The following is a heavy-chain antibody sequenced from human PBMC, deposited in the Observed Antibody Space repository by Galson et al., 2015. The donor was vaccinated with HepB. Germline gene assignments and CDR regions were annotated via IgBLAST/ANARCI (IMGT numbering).Heavy chain of an antibody. D-gene: IGHD1-1*01. CDR3: ARSGEERRGYNWFDP. CDR2: FDPEDGET. V-gene: IGHV1-24*01. J-gene: IGHJ5*02. CDR1: GYTLTELS. Sequence: SVKVSCKVSGYTLTELSMHWARQAPGKGLEWMGGFDPEDGETIYAQKFQGRVTMTEDTSTSTAYMELRSLRSDDTAVYYCARSGEERRGYNWFDPWGQGTLVTVSS.